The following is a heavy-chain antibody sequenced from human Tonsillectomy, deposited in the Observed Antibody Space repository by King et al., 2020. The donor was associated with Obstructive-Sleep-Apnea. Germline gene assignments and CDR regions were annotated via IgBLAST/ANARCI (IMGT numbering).Heavy chain of an antibody. D-gene: IGHD6-13*01. V-gene: IGHV6-1*01. Sequence: VQLPQSGPGLVRPSQTLSLTCVISGDSVSNNTASWNWIRLSPSRGLEWLGRTYYRSKWNNDYADSVKGRISINPDTSKNQFSLQLNSVTPADTAVYYCAKDPGRAAADYWGQGTLVTVSS. J-gene: IGHJ4*02. CDR3: AKDPGRAAADY. CDR1: GDSVSNNTAS. CDR2: TYYRSKWNN.